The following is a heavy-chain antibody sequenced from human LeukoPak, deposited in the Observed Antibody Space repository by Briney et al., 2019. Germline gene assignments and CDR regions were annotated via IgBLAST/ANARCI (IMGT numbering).Heavy chain of an antibody. CDR3: VRVVTVSNTDPAFDI. CDR2: ISSSSSTI. Sequence: PGGSLRLSCAASGFTFSRFSMNWVRQAPGKGLEWVSNISSSSSTIYYADSVKGRFTISRDNSKNTLYLQMNSLRAEDTAVYYCVRVVTVSNTDPAFDIWGQGTMVTVSS. D-gene: IGHD2-21*02. V-gene: IGHV3-48*04. J-gene: IGHJ3*02. CDR1: GFTFSRFS.